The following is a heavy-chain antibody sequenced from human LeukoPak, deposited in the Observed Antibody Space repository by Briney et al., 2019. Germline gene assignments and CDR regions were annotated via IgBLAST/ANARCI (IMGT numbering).Heavy chain of an antibody. CDR1: GFTFSSYG. J-gene: IGHJ5*02. Sequence: GGSLRLSCAASGFTFSSYGMHWVRQAPGKGLEWVAFIRYDGSNKYYADSVKGRFTISRDNSKNTLYLQMDSLRAEDTAVYYCARGRSRFDDESFRESQGNSNWFDPWGQGTLVTVSS. CDR3: ARGRSRFDDESFRESQGNSNWFDP. D-gene: IGHD3-3*02. CDR2: IRYDGSNK. V-gene: IGHV3-30*02.